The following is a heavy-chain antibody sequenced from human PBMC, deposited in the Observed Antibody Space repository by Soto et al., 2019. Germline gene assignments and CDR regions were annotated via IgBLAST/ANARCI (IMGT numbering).Heavy chain of an antibody. J-gene: IGHJ4*02. CDR2: ISYDGSNK. CDR3: ARDRYYYDSSGKGPFDY. V-gene: IGHV3-30-3*01. Sequence: GGSLRLSCAASGFTFSSYAMHWVRQAPGKGLEWVAVISYDGSNKYYADSVKGRFTISRDNSKNTLYLQMNSLRAEDTAVYYCARDRYYYDSSGKGPFDYWGQGTLVTVSS. CDR1: GFTFSSYA. D-gene: IGHD3-22*01.